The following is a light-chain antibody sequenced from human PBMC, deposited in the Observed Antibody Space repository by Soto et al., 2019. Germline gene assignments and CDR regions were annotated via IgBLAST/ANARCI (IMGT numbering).Light chain of an antibody. Sequence: EIVLTQSPATLSLSPGERATLSCRASQSVSSSLGWYQQKAGQAPRLLIYDASNRATGIPARFSGSGSGTDFTPTISSLEPEDFAVYYCQQRSNWPRTFGQGTKVEIK. V-gene: IGKV3-11*01. CDR3: QQRSNWPRT. CDR2: DAS. J-gene: IGKJ1*01. CDR1: QSVSSS.